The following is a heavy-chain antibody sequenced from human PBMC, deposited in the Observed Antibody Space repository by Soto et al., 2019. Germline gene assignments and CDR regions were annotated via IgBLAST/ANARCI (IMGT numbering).Heavy chain of an antibody. CDR2: MNPNNGNT. V-gene: IGHV1-8*01. CDR1: GYTFTSYD. Sequence: QVQLVQSGAEVKKPGASVKVSCKASGYTFTSYDISWVRQATGQELEWMGWMNPNNGNTDYAPKFKGRVTMTMNTSIGTAYMELSSLRSEDTAVYYCARSPRNYYALGSYSYFRHWGQGTLVTVSS. D-gene: IGHD3-10*01. J-gene: IGHJ1*01. CDR3: ARSPRNYYALGSYSYFRH.